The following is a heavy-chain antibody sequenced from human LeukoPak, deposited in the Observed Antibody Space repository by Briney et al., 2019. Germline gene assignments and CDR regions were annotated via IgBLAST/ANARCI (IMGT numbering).Heavy chain of an antibody. CDR1: GGSISSHC. Sequence: PSETLSLTCTVVGGSISSHCWGWIRQPPGKGLEWIGYINYSGSTNYNPSLKSRVTISVDTSKNQFSLKLSSVTAADTAVYYCARDGVGYDFWSGYYYYMDVWSKGTTVTVSS. D-gene: IGHD3-3*01. J-gene: IGHJ6*03. CDR2: INYSGST. V-gene: IGHV4-59*11. CDR3: ARDGVGYDFWSGYYYYMDV.